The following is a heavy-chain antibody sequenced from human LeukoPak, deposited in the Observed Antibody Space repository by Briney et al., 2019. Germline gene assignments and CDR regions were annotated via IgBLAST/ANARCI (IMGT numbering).Heavy chain of an antibody. V-gene: IGHV3-48*03. CDR1: GFTFSSYE. J-gene: IGHJ4*02. D-gene: IGHD5/OR15-5a*01. Sequence: PGGSLRLSCGASGFTFSSYEMNWVRQAPGKGLEWVSYISSSGTIIYYADSVKGRFTISRDNAKNSLYLQMNSLRAEDTAVYYCARSTQLDYWGQGTLVTVSS. CDR3: ARSTQLDY. CDR2: ISSSGTII.